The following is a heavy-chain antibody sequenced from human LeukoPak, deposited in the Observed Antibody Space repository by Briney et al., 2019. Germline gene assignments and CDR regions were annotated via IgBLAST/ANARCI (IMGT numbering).Heavy chain of an antibody. Sequence: SETLSLTCTVSGGSISSYYWSWIRQPPGKGLEWIGYIYYSGSTNYNPSLKSRVTISVDTYKNQFSLKLSSVTAADTAVYYCARCALGYHGWFDPWGQGTLVTVSS. CDR3: ARCALGYHGWFDP. V-gene: IGHV4-59*01. CDR2: IYYSGST. CDR1: GGSISSYY. D-gene: IGHD6-13*01. J-gene: IGHJ5*02.